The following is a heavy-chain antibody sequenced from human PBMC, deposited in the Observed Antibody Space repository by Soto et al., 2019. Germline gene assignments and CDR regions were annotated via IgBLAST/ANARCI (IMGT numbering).Heavy chain of an antibody. D-gene: IGHD4-17*01. CDR2: INHSGST. CDR1: GGSFSGYY. CDR3: ARGPRVGYGDHYYYYYYYMDV. Sequence: SETLSLTCAVYGGSFSGYYWSWIRQPPGKGLEWIGEINHSGSTNHNPSLKSRVTISVDPSKNQFSLKLSSVTAADTAVYYCARGPRVGYGDHYYYYYYYMDVWGKGTTVTVSS. J-gene: IGHJ6*03. V-gene: IGHV4-34*01.